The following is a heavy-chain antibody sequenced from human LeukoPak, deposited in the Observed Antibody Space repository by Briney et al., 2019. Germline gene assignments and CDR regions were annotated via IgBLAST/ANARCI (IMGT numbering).Heavy chain of an antibody. CDR1: GFTFSRYW. V-gene: IGHV3-74*01. CDR2: INGDGRTT. D-gene: IGHD3-22*01. Sequence: GGSLRLSCAASGFTFSRYWMHWVRQVPGKGLVWVSLINGDGRTTSYADFVKGRFTISRDNAKNTLSLQVNSLRAEDTAVYYCATGNYYDSRGYYTFGYWGQGTLVTVSS. J-gene: IGHJ4*02. CDR3: ATGNYYDSRGYYTFGY.